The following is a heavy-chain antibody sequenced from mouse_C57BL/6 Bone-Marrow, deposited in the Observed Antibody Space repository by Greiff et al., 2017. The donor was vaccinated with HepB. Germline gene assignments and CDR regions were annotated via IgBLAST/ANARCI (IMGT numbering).Heavy chain of an antibody. Sequence: EVKVVESGEGLVKPGGSLKLSCAASGFTFSSYAMSWVRQTPERRLEWVAYISSGGDYIYYADTVKGRFTISRDNARNTLYLQMGSLKSEDTAMYYCTRDHPFYYYGSKFHYYAMGYWGQGTSVTVSS. J-gene: IGHJ4*01. V-gene: IGHV5-9-1*02. D-gene: IGHD1-1*01. CDR3: TRDHPFYYYGSKFHYYAMGY. CDR1: GFTFSSYA. CDR2: ISSGGDYI.